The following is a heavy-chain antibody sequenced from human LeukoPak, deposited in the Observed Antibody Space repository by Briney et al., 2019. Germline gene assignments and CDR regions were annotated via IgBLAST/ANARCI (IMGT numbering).Heavy chain of an antibody. J-gene: IGHJ4*02. CDR3: ATCSYDGSGYYYM. Sequence: GGSLRLSCVASGFTFKNYIMTWVRQAPGQGLSWVSSISGSGTIVYYADFVKGRFTVSRDNDQNSLFLQMNSLRDEDTATYYCATCSYDGSGYYYMWGQGAVVTVSS. V-gene: IGHV3-48*02. CDR2: ISGSGTIV. CDR1: GFTFKNYI. D-gene: IGHD3-22*01.